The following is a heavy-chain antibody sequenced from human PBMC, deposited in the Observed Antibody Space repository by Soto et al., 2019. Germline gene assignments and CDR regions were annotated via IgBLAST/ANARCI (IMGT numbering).Heavy chain of an antibody. J-gene: IGHJ4*02. D-gene: IGHD5-18*01. CDR1: GFSFSNYW. CDR3: AKREGNTYGLFH. V-gene: IGHV3-74*01. CDR2: IKTDGSST. Sequence: EVQLVESGGGLVQPGGSLRLSCAASGFSFSNYWIHWVRQAPGKGLVWVSSIKTDGSSTDYAASVKGRFTISRDNAKNTLYLQMTSLTAEDTAVYYCAKREGNTYGLFHWGQGTLVTVSS.